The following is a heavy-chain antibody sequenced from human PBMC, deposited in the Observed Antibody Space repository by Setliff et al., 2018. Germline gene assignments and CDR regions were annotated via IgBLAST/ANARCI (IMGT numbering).Heavy chain of an antibody. CDR2: IYYGGSA. J-gene: IGHJ4*02. CDR3: ARILGYCSGGSCYVPY. D-gene: IGHD2-15*01. V-gene: IGHV4-39*07. CDR1: GGSISSSNYY. Sequence: KPSETLSLTCTVSGGSISSSNYYWGWIRQPPGKGLEWIGNIYYGGSAYYNPSLKSRVTISVDTSKNQFSLKLSSVTAADTAMYYCARILGYCSGGSCYVPYWGPGTLVTVSS.